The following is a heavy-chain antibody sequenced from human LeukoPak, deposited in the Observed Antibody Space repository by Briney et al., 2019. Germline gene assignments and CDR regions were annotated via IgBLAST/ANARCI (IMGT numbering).Heavy chain of an antibody. Sequence: GGSLRLSCAASGFTFSSYAMSWVRQAPGKGLEWVSAISGSGGSTYYADSVKGRFTISRDNSKNTLYLQMNSLRAEDTAVYYCAKSEDIVVVVGNWFDPWGQGTLVTVSS. CDR3: AKSEDIVVVVGNWFDP. J-gene: IGHJ5*02. CDR2: ISGSGGST. D-gene: IGHD2-15*01. CDR1: GFTFSSYA. V-gene: IGHV3-23*01.